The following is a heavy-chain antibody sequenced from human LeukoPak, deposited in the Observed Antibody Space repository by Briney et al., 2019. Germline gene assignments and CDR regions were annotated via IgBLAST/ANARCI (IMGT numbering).Heavy chain of an antibody. CDR1: GFTFSSYA. Sequence: GGSLRLSCAASGFTFSSYAMSWVRQAPGKGLEWVSAISGSGGSTYYADSVKGRFTISRDNSKNTLYLQMNSLRAEDTAVYYCANQEWGTIGGTAPINEALWFGDYYFDYWGQGTLVTVSS. CDR2: ISGSGGST. D-gene: IGHD3-10*01. J-gene: IGHJ4*02. V-gene: IGHV3-23*01. CDR3: ANQEWGTIGGTAPINEALWFGDYYFDY.